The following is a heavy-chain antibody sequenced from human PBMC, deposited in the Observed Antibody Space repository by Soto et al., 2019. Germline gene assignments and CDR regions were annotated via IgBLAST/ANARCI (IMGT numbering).Heavy chain of an antibody. V-gene: IGHV1-69*06. CDR3: ARGSGENGFGY. CDR2: LIPMFGAP. Sequence: QVRLVQSGAEVKKPGSSVKVSCKASGGTFSSHVISWVRQAPGQGLEYMGGLIPMFGAPHFAERFLDRVAITADKTTNTAYLELSGLRSEDTAIYFCARGSGENGFGYWGQGTLVTVSS. J-gene: IGHJ4*02. D-gene: IGHD4-17*01. CDR1: GGTFSSHV.